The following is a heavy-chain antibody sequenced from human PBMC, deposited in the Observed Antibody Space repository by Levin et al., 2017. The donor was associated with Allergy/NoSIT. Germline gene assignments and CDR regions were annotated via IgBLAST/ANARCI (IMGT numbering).Heavy chain of an antibody. Sequence: GESLKISCAASGFTFSSYAMSWVRQAPGKGLEWVSAISGSGGSTYYADSVKGRFTISRDNSKNTLYLQMNSLRAEDTAVYYCAKDGSVSRGYFDYWGQGTLVTVSS. CDR1: GFTFSSYA. J-gene: IGHJ4*02. CDR2: ISGSGGST. V-gene: IGHV3-23*01. CDR3: AKDGSVSRGYFDY. D-gene: IGHD6-25*01.